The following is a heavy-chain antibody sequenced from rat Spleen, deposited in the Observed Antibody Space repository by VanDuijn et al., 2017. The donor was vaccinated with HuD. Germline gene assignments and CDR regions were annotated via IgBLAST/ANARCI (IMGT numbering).Heavy chain of an antibody. V-gene: IGHV3-1*01. D-gene: IGHD1-12*02. CDR2: ISYSGST. CDR1: GSSITSNY. CDR3: ARSLYDGTYWFAY. Sequence: EVQLQESGPGLVKPSQSLSLTCSVTGSSITSNYWGWIRKFPGNKMEWMGYISYSGSTSYNPSLKSRISITRDTSKNQFFLHLNSVTTEDTATYYCARSLYDGTYWFAYWGQGTLVTVSS. J-gene: IGHJ3*01.